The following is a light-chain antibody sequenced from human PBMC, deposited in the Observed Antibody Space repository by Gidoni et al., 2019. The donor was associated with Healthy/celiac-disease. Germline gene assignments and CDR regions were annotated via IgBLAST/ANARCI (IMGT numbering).Light chain of an antibody. CDR2: DDS. Sequence: SYVLTQPPSVSVAPGTTARITCGGNNIGSKSVHLYQQKPGQAPVLVIYDDSDRPSGSPERFSGSNSGNTATLTISRVEAGDEADYYCQVWDSSSDHPNYVFGTGTKVTVL. CDR3: QVWDSSSDHPNYV. CDR1: NIGSKS. V-gene: IGLV3-21*04. J-gene: IGLJ1*01.